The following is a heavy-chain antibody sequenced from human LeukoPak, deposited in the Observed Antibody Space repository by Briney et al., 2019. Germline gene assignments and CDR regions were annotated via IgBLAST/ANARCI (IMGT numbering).Heavy chain of an antibody. CDR1: GFTFSSYW. CDR2: IKQDGSEK. V-gene: IGHV3-7*01. J-gene: IGHJ6*03. D-gene: IGHD3-10*01. CDR3: ARGDPWFGESYYYYMDV. Sequence: GGSLRLSCAASGFTFSSYWMSWVRQAPGKGLEWVANIKQDGSEKYYVDSVKGRFTISRDNAKNSLYLQMNSLRAEDTAVYYRARGDPWFGESYYYYMDVWGKGTTVTVSS.